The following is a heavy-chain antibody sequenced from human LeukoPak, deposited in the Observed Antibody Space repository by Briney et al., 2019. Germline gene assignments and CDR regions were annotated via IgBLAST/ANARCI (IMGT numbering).Heavy chain of an antibody. CDR1: GGSISSSSYY. CDR2: IYYSGCT. J-gene: IGHJ5*02. Sequence: SETLSLTCTVSGGSISSSSYYWGWIRQPPGEGLEWIGSIYYSGCTYYNPSLKSRVTISVDTSKNQFSLKLSSVTAADTAVYYCATHLRSSYSSSWYWFDPWGQGTLVTVSS. V-gene: IGHV4-39*07. D-gene: IGHD6-13*01. CDR3: ATHLRSSYSSSWYWFDP.